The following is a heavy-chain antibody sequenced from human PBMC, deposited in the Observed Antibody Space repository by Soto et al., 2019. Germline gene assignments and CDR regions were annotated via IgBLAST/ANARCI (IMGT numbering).Heavy chain of an antibody. Sequence: PSETLSLTCTVSGGSISSDDYYWSWIRQAPGKGLEWIGYIYYSGSTYYNPSLKSRVTISVDTSKNQFSLKLSSVTAADTAVYYCARDGGISDYSGSYYDWGQGSLVTVAS. J-gene: IGHJ4*02. V-gene: IGHV4-30-4*01. CDR2: IYYSGST. CDR1: GGSISSDDYY. CDR3: ARDGGISDYSGSYYD. D-gene: IGHD1-26*01.